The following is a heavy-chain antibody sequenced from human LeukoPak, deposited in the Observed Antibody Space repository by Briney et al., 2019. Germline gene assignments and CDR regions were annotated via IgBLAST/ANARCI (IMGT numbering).Heavy chain of an antibody. D-gene: IGHD5-18*01. CDR3: ARRGEAMDPFDY. V-gene: IGHV5-51*01. J-gene: IGHJ4*02. CDR2: IYPGDSDT. CDR1: GYSFTSYW. Sequence: GGSLKISCKDSGYSFTSYWIGWVRQMPGKGLEWRLIIYPGDSDTRYSPSFQGQFTISADKSINTAYLQWSSLKASDTATYYCARRGEAMDPFDYWGQGTLVTVSS.